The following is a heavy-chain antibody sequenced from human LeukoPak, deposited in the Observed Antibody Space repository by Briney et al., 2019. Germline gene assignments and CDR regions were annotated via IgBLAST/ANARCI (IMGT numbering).Heavy chain of an antibody. CDR3: ARTYDFGIGPPGDAFDN. Sequence: GGSLRLSCAVSGFTFSDYAMSWVRQAPGRGLEWVSSFSISGSNTYYADSVKGRFTISRDNSKNTLYLQMNSLRVEDTAVYYCARTYDFGIGPPGDAFDNWGQGTLVTVFS. CDR1: GFTFSDYA. D-gene: IGHD3-3*01. V-gene: IGHV3-23*01. J-gene: IGHJ3*02. CDR2: FSISGSNT.